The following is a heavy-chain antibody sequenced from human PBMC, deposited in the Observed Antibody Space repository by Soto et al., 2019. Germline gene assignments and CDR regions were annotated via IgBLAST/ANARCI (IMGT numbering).Heavy chain of an antibody. D-gene: IGHD5-12*01. CDR2: ISWNSGSI. V-gene: IGHV3-9*01. J-gene: IGHJ6*02. CDR1: GFTFDDYA. Sequence: PGGSLRLSCAASGFTFDDYAMHWVRQAPGKGLEWVSGISWNSGSIGYADSVKGRFTISRDNAKNSLYLQMNSLRAEDTALYYCAKDIVATDYYYYGMDVWGQGTTVTVAS. CDR3: AKDIVATDYYYYGMDV.